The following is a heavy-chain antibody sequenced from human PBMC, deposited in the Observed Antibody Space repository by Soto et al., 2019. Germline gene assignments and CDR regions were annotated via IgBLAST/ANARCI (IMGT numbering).Heavy chain of an antibody. J-gene: IGHJ5*02. D-gene: IGHD5-12*01. CDR3: ARDEYIVATKNCFDT. CDR1: GFTFSSYA. CDR2: ISYDGSNK. Sequence: QVQLVESGGGVVQPGRSLRLSCAASGFTFSSYAMHWVRQAPGKGLEWVAVISYDGSNKYYADSVKGRFTISRDNSKNTLYLQMNSLRAEDTAVYYCARDEYIVATKNCFDTWGQATLVTVSS. V-gene: IGHV3-30-3*01.